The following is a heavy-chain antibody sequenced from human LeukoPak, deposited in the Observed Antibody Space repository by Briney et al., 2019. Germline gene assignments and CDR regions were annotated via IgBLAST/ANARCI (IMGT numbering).Heavy chain of an antibody. Sequence: SQTLSVTCAISGDSVSSNNGAWNWIGQSPSRGLEWLGRTYYRSKWYNDYAVSVRGLITISPDTSKNQFSLQLISVPPEDTAVYSCPRDVRTRGWHTFDFWGQGTLVTVSS. D-gene: IGHD6-19*01. CDR2: TYYRSKWYN. J-gene: IGHJ4*02. CDR3: PRDVRTRGWHTFDF. V-gene: IGHV6-1*01. CDR1: GDSVSSNNGA.